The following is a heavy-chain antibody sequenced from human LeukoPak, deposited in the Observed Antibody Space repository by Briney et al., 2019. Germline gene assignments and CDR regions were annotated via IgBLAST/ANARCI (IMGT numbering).Heavy chain of an antibody. Sequence: GGSLRLSCAASGFTFSSYWMHWVRQAPGKGLEWVAFIRYDGSNKYYADSVKGRFTISRDNSKNTLYLQMNSLRAEDTAVYYCAKEGLYLDCSNYHFDYWGQGTLVTVSS. D-gene: IGHD4-11*01. V-gene: IGHV3-30*02. CDR2: IRYDGSNK. CDR3: AKEGLYLDCSNYHFDY. CDR1: GFTFSSYW. J-gene: IGHJ4*02.